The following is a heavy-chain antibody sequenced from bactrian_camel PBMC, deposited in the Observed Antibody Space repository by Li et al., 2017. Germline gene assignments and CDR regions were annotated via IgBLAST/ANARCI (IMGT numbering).Heavy chain of an antibody. CDR3: AVASVRGLSVTSRRVWNDIAY. Sequence: QVQLVESGGGSVQAGDSLRLSCVASGNHARVYSMGWFRQAPGKMREGVACIDTDGATSYSDSMKGRFTVSEDRAQATLYLQMNSLKPEDTGTYYCAVASVRGLSVTSRRVWNDIAYWGRGTQVTVS. D-gene: IGHD1*01. V-gene: IGHV3S53*01. CDR2: IDTDGAT. J-gene: IGHJ4*01. CDR1: GNHARVYS.